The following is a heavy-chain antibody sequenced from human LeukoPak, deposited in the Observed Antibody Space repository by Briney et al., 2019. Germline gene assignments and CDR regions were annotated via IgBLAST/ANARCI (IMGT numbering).Heavy chain of an antibody. CDR1: GGSISSNSYY. D-gene: IGHD5-18*01. V-gene: IGHV4-39*01. CDR3: ARHFVDTAVPGDFDI. J-gene: IGHJ3*02. Sequence: SETLSLTCTVFGGSISSNSYYWGWIRQPPGKGPEWIGSIYYSGSTYYNPSLKSRVTISVDTSKNQFSLKLSSVTAADTAVYYCARHFVDTAVPGDFDIWGQGTMVTVSS. CDR2: IYYSGST.